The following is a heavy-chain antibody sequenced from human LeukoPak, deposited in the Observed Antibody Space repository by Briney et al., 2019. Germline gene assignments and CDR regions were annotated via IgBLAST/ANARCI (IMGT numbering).Heavy chain of an antibody. CDR1: GFIFNKYG. V-gene: IGHV3-23*01. CDR3: ARDPHYYGSGTWGMDV. J-gene: IGHJ6*04. D-gene: IGHD3-10*01. CDR2: ISGSGDYT. Sequence: GGSLRLSCAASGFIFNKYGMSWVRQAPGKGLEWVSAISGSGDYTYYADSVKGRFTISRDNSKNTLYLQMNSLRAEDTAVYYCARDPHYYGSGTWGMDVWGKGTTVTVSS.